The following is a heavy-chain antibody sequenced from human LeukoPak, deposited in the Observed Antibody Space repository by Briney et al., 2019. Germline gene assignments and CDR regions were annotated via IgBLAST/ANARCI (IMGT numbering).Heavy chain of an antibody. J-gene: IGHJ5*02. D-gene: IGHD2-2*01. CDR2: IIPIFGTA. CDR1: GGTFSSYA. CDR3: ARVKFPRIVVVPAAIIENWFDP. V-gene: IGHV1-69*13. Sequence: SVKVSCKASGGTFSSYAISWVRQAPGQGLEWMGGIIPIFGTANYAQKFQGRVTITADESTSTAYMELSSLRSEDTAVYYCARVKFPRIVVVPAAIIENWFDPWGQGTLVTVSS.